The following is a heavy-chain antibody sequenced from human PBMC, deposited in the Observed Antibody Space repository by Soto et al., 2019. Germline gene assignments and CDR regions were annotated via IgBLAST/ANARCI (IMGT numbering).Heavy chain of an antibody. CDR1: DGSISTYY. CDR3: AKDRSRAYDSSGYLFDY. CDR2: VFTSGTT. V-gene: IGHV4-4*07. D-gene: IGHD3-22*01. J-gene: IGHJ4*02. Sequence: PSETLSLTCTVSDGSISTYYWSWIRQPAGKELEWIGHVFTSGTTNYTPSLKSRVSMSLDTAKNQFSLKLRSVTAADTAVYYCAKDRSRAYDSSGYLFDYWGQGTLVTVSS.